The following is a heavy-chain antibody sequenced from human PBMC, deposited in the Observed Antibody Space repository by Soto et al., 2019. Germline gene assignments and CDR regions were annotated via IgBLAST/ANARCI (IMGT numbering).Heavy chain of an antibody. Sequence: ETLSLTCTVSGGSISSSSYYWGWIRQPPGKGLEWIGSIYYSGSTYYNPSLKSRVTISVDTSKNQFSLKLSSVTAADTAVYYCARGRGGFLEWLASTGYYGMDVWGQGTTVTVSS. CDR1: GGSISSSSYY. CDR3: ARGRGGFLEWLASTGYYGMDV. CDR2: IYYSGST. J-gene: IGHJ6*02. V-gene: IGHV4-39*01. D-gene: IGHD3-3*01.